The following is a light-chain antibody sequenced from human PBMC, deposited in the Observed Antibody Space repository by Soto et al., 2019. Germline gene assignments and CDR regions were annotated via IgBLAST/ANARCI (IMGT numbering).Light chain of an antibody. Sequence: EIVLTQSPATLSLSPGERATLSCRASQSVSSYLAWYQQKPGQAPRLLIYDASNRATGIPARFSGSGSGTDFPLTISCLEPEDFAVYYCQQRSNWPPYTFGQGTKLEIK. CDR2: DAS. CDR3: QQRSNWPPYT. CDR1: QSVSSY. J-gene: IGKJ2*01. V-gene: IGKV3-11*01.